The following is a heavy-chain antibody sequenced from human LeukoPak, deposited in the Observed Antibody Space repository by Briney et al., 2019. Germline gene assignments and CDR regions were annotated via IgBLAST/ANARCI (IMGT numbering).Heavy chain of an antibody. CDR1: GYTFTSYG. CDR3: TRGYGGWPTYIDY. D-gene: IGHD3-16*01. V-gene: IGHV1-18*01. J-gene: IGHJ4*02. Sequence: ASVKVSCKASGYTFTSYGISWVRQAPGQGLEWMGWISAYNGNTNYAQKLQGRVTMTIDRSTSTAYMDLRSLRYDDTAVYWCTRGYGGWPTYIDYWGQGSLVIVSS. CDR2: ISAYNGNT.